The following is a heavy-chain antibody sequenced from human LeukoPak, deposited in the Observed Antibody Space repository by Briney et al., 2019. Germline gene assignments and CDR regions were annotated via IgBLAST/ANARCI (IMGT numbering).Heavy chain of an antibody. CDR2: ISGSGSTT. CDR3: AKGVTYPWNYFDY. D-gene: IGHD5-12*01. J-gene: IGHJ4*02. Sequence: GGSLRLSCAASGFTFSSYAMSWVRQAPGKGLEWVSSISGSGSTTYYADSVKGRFTISRDNSKNTLYLQMNSLRAEDTAVYYCAKGVTYPWNYFDYWGQGTLVTVSS. V-gene: IGHV3-23*01. CDR1: GFTFSSYA.